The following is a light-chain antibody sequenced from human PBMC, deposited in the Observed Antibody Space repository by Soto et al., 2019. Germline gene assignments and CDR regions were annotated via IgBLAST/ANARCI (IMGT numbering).Light chain of an antibody. CDR3: SSYTNGGTLVV. Sequence: QSALTQPASVPGSPAQSITISCTGTTSDVGGYNYVSWYQQHPGKAPKVMIYEVTNRPSGVSNRFSGSKSGNTASLTISGLQAEDEADYYCSSYTNGGTLVVFGTGTKLTVL. V-gene: IGLV2-14*01. CDR2: EVT. CDR1: TSDVGGYNY. J-gene: IGLJ1*01.